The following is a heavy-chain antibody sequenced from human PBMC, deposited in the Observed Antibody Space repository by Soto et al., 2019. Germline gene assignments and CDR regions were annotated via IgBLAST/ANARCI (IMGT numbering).Heavy chain of an antibody. J-gene: IGHJ6*02. D-gene: IGHD1-20*01. CDR2: IIPIFGTA. V-gene: IGHV1-69*12. CDR1: GGTFSSYA. Sequence: QVQLVQSGAEVKKPGSSVKVSCKASGGTFSSYAISWVRQAPGQGLEWMGGIIPIFGTANYAQKFQGRVTLTADDSTSTAYMELSSLRSEDTAVYYCASRPLNRNQNTGGMDVWGQGTTVTVSS. CDR3: ASRPLNRNQNTGGMDV.